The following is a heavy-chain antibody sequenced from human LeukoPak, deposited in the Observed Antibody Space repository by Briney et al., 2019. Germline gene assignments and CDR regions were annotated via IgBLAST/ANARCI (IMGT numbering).Heavy chain of an antibody. J-gene: IGHJ4*02. D-gene: IGHD4-23*01. CDR3: ARVDFYGGNSGGTDY. CDR2: IYSGGST. Sequence: GGSLRLSCAASGFTVSSNYMSWVRQAPGKGLEWVSVIYSGGSTYYADSVKGRFTISRDNSKNTLYLQMNNLRAEDTAVYYCARVDFYGGNSGGTDYWGQGTLVTVSS. CDR1: GFTVSSNY. V-gene: IGHV3-53*01.